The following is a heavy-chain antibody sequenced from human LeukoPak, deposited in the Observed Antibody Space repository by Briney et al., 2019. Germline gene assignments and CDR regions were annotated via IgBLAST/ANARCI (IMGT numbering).Heavy chain of an antibody. J-gene: IGHJ5*02. CDR2: ISGSGGST. D-gene: IGHD1-26*01. CDR1: GFTFSSYA. V-gene: IGHV3-23*01. CDR3: AKDHSGSYKRDWFDP. Sequence: GGSLRLSCAASGFTFSSYAMSWVRQAPGKGLEWVSAISGSGGSTYYADSVKGRFTISRDNSKNTLYLQMNSLRAEDTAVYYCAKDHSGSYKRDWFDPWGQGTLVTVYS.